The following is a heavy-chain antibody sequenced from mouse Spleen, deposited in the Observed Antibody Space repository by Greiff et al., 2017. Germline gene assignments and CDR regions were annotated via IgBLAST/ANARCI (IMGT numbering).Heavy chain of an antibody. CDR3: ARYRYEAMDY. CDR2: INPSTGGT. V-gene: IGHV1-42*01. CDR1: GYSFTGYY. Sequence: EVQLQQSGPELVKPGASVKISCKASGYSFTGYYMNWVKQSPEKSLEWIGEINPSTGGTTYNQKFKAKATLTVDKSSSTAYMQLKSLTSEDSAVYYCARYRYEAMDYWGQGTSVTVSS. D-gene: IGHD2-14*01. J-gene: IGHJ4*01.